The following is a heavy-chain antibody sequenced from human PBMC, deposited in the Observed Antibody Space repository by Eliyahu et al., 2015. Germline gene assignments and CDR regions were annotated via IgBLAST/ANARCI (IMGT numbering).Heavy chain of an antibody. CDR2: IYVTGST. Sequence: QVHLQESGPGLVKPSETLSLTCSVSGGSMSNFYWSWIRQSAGKGLEYIGRIYVTGSTNYSPSLKSRVSMSVDTSKNHFSLKLNFVTAADTAVYYCARGVVNDWYFDLWGRGTLVTVSS. CDR1: GGSMSNFY. D-gene: IGHD2-8*02. CDR3: ARGVVNDWYFDL. J-gene: IGHJ2*01. V-gene: IGHV4-4*07.